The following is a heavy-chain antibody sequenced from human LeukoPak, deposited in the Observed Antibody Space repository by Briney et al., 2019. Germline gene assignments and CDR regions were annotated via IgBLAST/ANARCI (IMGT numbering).Heavy chain of an antibody. CDR1: GGSISSYY. J-gene: IGHJ4*02. CDR3: ARHPPYYYGSGADY. V-gene: IGHV4-59*08. D-gene: IGHD3-10*01. Sequence: SETLSLTCTVSGGSISSYYWSWIRQPPGKGLEWIGHIYYSGSTYYNPSLKSRVTISVDTSKNQFSLKLSSVTAADTAVYYCARHPPYYYGSGADYWGQGTLVTVSS. CDR2: IYYSGST.